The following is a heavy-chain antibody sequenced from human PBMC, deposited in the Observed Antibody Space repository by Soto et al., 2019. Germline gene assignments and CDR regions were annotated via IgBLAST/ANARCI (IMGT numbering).Heavy chain of an antibody. D-gene: IGHD2-8*02. J-gene: IGHJ4*02. CDR2: INHSGST. CDR3: ARDKITGLFDY. V-gene: IGHV4-34*01. Sequence: QVQLQQWGAGRLKPSETLSLTCAVYGGSFSGYYWTWIRQPPGTGLEWIGEINHSGSTNYNPSLKSRVTISVDTSKNQFSLKLTSVTAADTAVYYWARDKITGLFDYWGQGTLVTVSS. CDR1: GGSFSGYY.